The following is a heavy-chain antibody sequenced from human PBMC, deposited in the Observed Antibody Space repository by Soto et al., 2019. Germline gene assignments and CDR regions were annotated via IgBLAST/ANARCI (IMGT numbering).Heavy chain of an antibody. CDR1: GGSFSGYY. J-gene: IGHJ5*02. CDR2: INHSGST. V-gene: IGHV4-34*01. CDR3: ARDYCSSTSCYAGSTYWFDP. Sequence: SETLSLTCAVYGGSFSGYYWSWIRQRPGKGLEWIGEINHSGSTNYNPSLKSRVTISVDTSKNQFSLKLSSVTAADTAVYYCARDYCSSTSCYAGSTYWFDPWGQGTLVTVSS. D-gene: IGHD2-2*01.